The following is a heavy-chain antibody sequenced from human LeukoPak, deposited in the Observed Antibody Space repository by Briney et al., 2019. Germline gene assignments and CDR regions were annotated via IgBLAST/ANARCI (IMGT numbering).Heavy chain of an antibody. CDR1: GYTFTSYY. CDR3: ARGYYGSGSTYYFDY. D-gene: IGHD3-10*01. V-gene: IGHV1-46*01. J-gene: IGHJ4*02. Sequence: GASVKVSCKASGYTFTSYYMHWVRQAPGQGLEWMGIINPSGGSTSYAQKFQGRVTMTRDMSTSTAYMELTRLRSDDTAVYYCARGYYGSGSTYYFDYWGQGTLVTVSS. CDR2: INPSGGST.